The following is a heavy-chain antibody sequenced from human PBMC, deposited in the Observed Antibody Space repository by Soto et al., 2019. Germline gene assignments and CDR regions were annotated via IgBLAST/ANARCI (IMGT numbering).Heavy chain of an antibody. CDR3: ARSQTTVTSYDY. D-gene: IGHD4-17*01. V-gene: IGHV4-39*07. J-gene: IGHJ4*02. Sequence: SETLSLTCTVSGGSTSSSSYYWGWIRQPPGKGLEWIGNIYYSGSTYYNPSLKSRVTISVDTSKNQFSLKLSSVTAADTAVYYCARSQTTVTSYDYWGQGTLVTVSS. CDR1: GGSTSSSSYY. CDR2: IYYSGST.